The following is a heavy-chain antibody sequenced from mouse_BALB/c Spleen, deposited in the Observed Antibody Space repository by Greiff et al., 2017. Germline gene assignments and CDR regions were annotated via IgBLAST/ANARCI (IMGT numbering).Heavy chain of an antibody. CDR2: ISSGGST. D-gene: IGHD2-14*01. CDR3: ARGDRYGAMDY. CDR1: GFTFSSYA. Sequence: EVKLVESGGGLVKPGGSLKLSCAASGFTFSSYAMSWVRQTPEKRLEWVASISSGGSTYYPDSVKGRFTISRDNARNILYLQMSSLRSEDTAMYYCARGDRYGAMDYWGQGTSVTVSS. J-gene: IGHJ4*01. V-gene: IGHV5-6-5*01.